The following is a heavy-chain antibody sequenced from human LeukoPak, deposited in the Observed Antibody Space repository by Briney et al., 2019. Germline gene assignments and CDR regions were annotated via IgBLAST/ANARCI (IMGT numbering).Heavy chain of an antibody. Sequence: GGSLRLSCAASGFTFSSYAMSWVRQDPGKGLEWVSAISSSGDSTYYADSVKGRFTISRDNSKNTLYLQMNGLRAEDTAIYYCANLFVAAGIRYFYMDVWGKGTTVTVSS. CDR3: ANLFVAAGIRYFYMDV. CDR2: ISSSGDST. J-gene: IGHJ6*03. CDR1: GFTFSSYA. D-gene: IGHD6-13*01. V-gene: IGHV3-23*01.